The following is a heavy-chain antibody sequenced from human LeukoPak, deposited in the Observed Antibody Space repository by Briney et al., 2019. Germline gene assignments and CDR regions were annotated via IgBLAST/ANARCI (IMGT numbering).Heavy chain of an antibody. CDR2: VYYSGSS. CDR3: ARRNDPYYFDY. Sequence: SETLSLTXTVSLGSLSSGDYYWSWIRQPPGKGLEWIGYVYYSGSSFYNPSLKSRLTISVDTSKNHFSLNLSSVTAADTAVYYCARRNDPYYFDYWGQGTLVTVSS. CDR1: LGSLSSGDYY. V-gene: IGHV4-30-4*08. D-gene: IGHD3-16*01. J-gene: IGHJ4*02.